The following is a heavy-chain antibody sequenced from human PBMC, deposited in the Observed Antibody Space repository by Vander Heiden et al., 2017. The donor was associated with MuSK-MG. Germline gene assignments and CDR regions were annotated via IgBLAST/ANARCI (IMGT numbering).Heavy chain of an antibody. Sequence: QVQLVQSGAEVKKPGASVKVACKASGYTLTGYYMHWVRQAPGQGPEWMGWIDPNSGDTTYAQKCQGRVSMTRDTSISTAYMELTRLSSDDTAVYYCARDGYYGSGTEDYFDYWGQGTLVTVSS. D-gene: IGHD3-10*01. J-gene: IGHJ4*02. CDR3: ARDGYYGSGTEDYFDY. CDR1: GYTLTGYY. V-gene: IGHV1-2*02. CDR2: IDPNSGDT.